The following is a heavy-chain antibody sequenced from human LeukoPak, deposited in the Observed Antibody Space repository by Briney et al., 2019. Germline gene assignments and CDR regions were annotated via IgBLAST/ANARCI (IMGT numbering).Heavy chain of an antibody. CDR2: ISSSSSYI. J-gene: IGHJ3*02. CDR3: ARVREYCSGVNCYALEAFDI. V-gene: IGHV3-21*01. CDR1: GFTFSSYS. Sequence: GGSLRLSCAASGFTFSSYSMNWVRQAPGKGLEWVSSISSSSSYIYYADSVKGRFTISRDNSKNTLYLQMNSLRAEDTAVYYCARVREYCSGVNCYALEAFDIWGQGTMATVSS. D-gene: IGHD2-15*01.